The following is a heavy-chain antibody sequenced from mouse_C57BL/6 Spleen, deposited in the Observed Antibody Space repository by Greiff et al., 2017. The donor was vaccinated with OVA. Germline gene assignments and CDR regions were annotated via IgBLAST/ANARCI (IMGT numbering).Heavy chain of an antibody. CDR3: ARGELVTTVAPGYFDV. CDR1: GYTFTSYD. CDR2: IYPRDGST. J-gene: IGHJ1*03. D-gene: IGHD1-1*01. V-gene: IGHV1-85*01. Sequence: VQLQQSGPELVKPGASVKLSCKASGYTFTSYDINWVKQRPGQGLEWIGWIYPRDGSTKYNEKFKGKATLTVDTSSSTAYMELHSLTSEDSAVYFCARGELVTTVAPGYFDVWGTGTTVTVSS.